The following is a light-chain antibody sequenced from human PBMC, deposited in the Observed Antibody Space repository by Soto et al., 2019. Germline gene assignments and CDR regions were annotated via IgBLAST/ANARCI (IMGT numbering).Light chain of an antibody. V-gene: IGKV4-1*01. CDR2: WAS. CDR3: QQYYSSPYT. J-gene: IGKJ2*01. CDR1: QSVLYSSNNQIY. Sequence: DIVMTQSPDSLAVSLGERATINCKSSQSVLYSSNNQIYLAWYQQKPGQPPKLLIYWASTRESGVPDRFSGSGSGTDFTLTISSLQAGDVAVYYCQQYYSSPYTCGQGTKLEIK.